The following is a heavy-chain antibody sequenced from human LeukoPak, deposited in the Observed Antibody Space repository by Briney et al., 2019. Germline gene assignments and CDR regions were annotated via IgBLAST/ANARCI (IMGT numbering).Heavy chain of an antibody. V-gene: IGHV4-61*02. J-gene: IGHJ4*02. CDR3: ARAGYSSGWYVY. CDR2: IYTSGST. Sequence: PSQTLSLTCPVSGCTLSSGSYYWSWIRQPAGEGLEWIGRIYTSGSTNYNPSLKSRVTISVDTSKNQFSLKLSSVTAADTAVYYCARAGYSSGWYVYWGQGTLVTASS. D-gene: IGHD6-19*01. CDR1: GCTLSSGSYY.